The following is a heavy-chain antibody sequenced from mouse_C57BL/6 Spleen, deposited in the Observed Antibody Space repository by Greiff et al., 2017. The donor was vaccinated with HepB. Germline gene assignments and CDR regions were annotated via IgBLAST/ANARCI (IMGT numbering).Heavy chain of an antibody. CDR2: IYPGDGDT. CDR3: ARNGILLRYYFDY. D-gene: IGHD1-1*01. CDR1: GYAFSSSW. J-gene: IGHJ2*01. Sequence: VQLQQSGPELVKPGASVKISCKASGYAFSSSWMNWVKQRPGKGLEWIGRIYPGDGDTNYNGKFKGKATLTADKSSSTAYMQLSSLTSEDSAVYFCARNGILLRYYFDYWGQGTTLTVSS. V-gene: IGHV1-82*01.